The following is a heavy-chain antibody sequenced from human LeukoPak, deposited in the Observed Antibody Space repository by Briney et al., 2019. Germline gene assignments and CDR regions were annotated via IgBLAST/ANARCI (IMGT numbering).Heavy chain of an antibody. CDR3: ARVRYDILTGYFTFDY. Sequence: KTSETLSLTCTVSGGSISSYYWSWIRQPPGKGLEWIGYIYYSGSTNYNPSLKSRVTISVDTSKNQFSLKLSSVTAADTAVYYCARVRYDILTGYFTFDYWGQGTLVTVSS. CDR2: IYYSGST. CDR1: GGSISSYY. J-gene: IGHJ4*02. D-gene: IGHD3-9*01. V-gene: IGHV4-59*01.